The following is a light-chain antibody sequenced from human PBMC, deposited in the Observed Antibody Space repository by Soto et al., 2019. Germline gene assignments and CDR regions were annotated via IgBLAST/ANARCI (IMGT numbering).Light chain of an antibody. Sequence: IVLTQSPGTLSLSPGERATLSCRASQRVTSNYLAWYQQRPGQAPRLLIFGASIWDTGLPDRFSGSGSGTDFTLTISRLEPEDFAVYYCQQYGSSPGTFGQGTKVDIK. CDR3: QQYGSSPGT. CDR1: QRVTSNY. CDR2: GAS. V-gene: IGKV3-20*01. J-gene: IGKJ1*01.